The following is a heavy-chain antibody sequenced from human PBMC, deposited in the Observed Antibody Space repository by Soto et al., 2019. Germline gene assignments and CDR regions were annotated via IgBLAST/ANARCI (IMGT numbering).Heavy chain of an antibody. Sequence: SETRSLTCAVSGGSISSGGYSWSWIRQPPGKGLEWIGYIYHSGSTYYNPSLKSRVTISVDRSKNQFSLKLSSVTAADTAVYYCARDVQVFGVVTTYNWFDPWGQGTLVTVSS. CDR2: IYHSGST. V-gene: IGHV4-30-2*01. J-gene: IGHJ5*02. D-gene: IGHD3-3*01. CDR1: GGSISSGGYS. CDR3: ARDVQVFGVVTTYNWFDP.